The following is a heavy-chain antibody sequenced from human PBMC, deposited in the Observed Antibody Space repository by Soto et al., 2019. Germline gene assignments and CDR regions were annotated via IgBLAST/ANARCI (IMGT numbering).Heavy chain of an antibody. V-gene: IGHV1-69*01. J-gene: IGHJ3*02. D-gene: IGHD3-3*01. Sequence: QVQLVQSGAEVQKPGSSVKVSCKASGGTFSSYAISWVRQAPGQGLEWMGGIIPIFGTANYAQKFQGRVTITADESTSTAYMELSSLRSEDTAVYYCARDRLDTYYDFWSGYYSSAFDIWGQGTMVTVSS. CDR1: GGTFSSYA. CDR2: IIPIFGTA. CDR3: ARDRLDTYYDFWSGYYSSAFDI.